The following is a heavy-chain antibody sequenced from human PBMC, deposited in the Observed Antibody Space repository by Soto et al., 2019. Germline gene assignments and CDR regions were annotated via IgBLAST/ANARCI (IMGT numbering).Heavy chain of an antibody. CDR1: GYTFTSYW. V-gene: IGHV5-10-1*01. CDR2: IDPSASYI. D-gene: IGHD5-12*01. CDR3: ARDRSQGSDGYIWSDY. Sequence: PGESLKISCXASGYTFTSYWITWVRQMLAKGLEWMGRIDPSASYINYSPSFQGHVIISADKSISTAYLHWSSLKASDTAIYYCARDRSQGSDGYIWSDYWGQGTLVTVSS. J-gene: IGHJ4*02.